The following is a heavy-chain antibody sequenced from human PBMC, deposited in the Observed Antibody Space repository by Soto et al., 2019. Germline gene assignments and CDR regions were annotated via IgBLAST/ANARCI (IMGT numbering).Heavy chain of an antibody. CDR1: GGSISSGGYY. CDR2: IYHSGST. Sequence: PSETLSLTCTVSGGSISSGGYYWSWIRQHPGKGLEWIGYIYHSGSTYYNPSLKSRVTISVDTSKNQFSLKLSSVTAADTAVYYCAKTIGREREAPRPRPTAFDYWVQVTLVTVSS. V-gene: IGHV4-31*03. CDR3: AKTIGREREAPRPRPTAFDY. J-gene: IGHJ4*02.